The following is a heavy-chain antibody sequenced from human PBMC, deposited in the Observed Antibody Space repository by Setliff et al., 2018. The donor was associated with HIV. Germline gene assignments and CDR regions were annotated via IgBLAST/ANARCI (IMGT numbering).Heavy chain of an antibody. J-gene: IGHJ6*03. CDR3: TRGGTIFGVVISNYYYMDV. CDR2: INPNSGGT. Sequence: ASVKVSCKASGYTFTGYYMHWVRQAPGQGLEWMGWINPNSGGTNYAQKFQGRVTMTRDTSISTAYMELSRLRSDDTAVYYCTRGGTIFGVVISNYYYMDVWGKGTTVTVSS. CDR1: GYTFTGYY. D-gene: IGHD3-3*01. V-gene: IGHV1-2*02.